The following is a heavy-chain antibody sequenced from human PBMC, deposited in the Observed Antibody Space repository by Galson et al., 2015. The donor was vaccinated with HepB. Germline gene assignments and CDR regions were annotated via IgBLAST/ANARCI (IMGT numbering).Heavy chain of an antibody. CDR3: TTWDFEGFRYYDG. J-gene: IGHJ4*02. Sequence: SLRLSCAASGFTFSNAWMSWVRQAPGKGLEWVGRIKSKIDGGTTDYAAPVKGRFTISRDDSKNTLYLQMNSLKTEDAAVYYCTTWDFEGFRYYDGWGQGTLVTVSP. CDR2: IKSKIDGGTT. CDR1: GFTFSNAW. V-gene: IGHV3-15*01. D-gene: IGHD3-22*01.